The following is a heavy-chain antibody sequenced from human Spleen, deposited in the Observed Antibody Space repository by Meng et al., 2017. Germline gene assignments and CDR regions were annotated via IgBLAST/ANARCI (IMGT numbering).Heavy chain of an antibody. V-gene: IGHV1-18*01. J-gene: IGHJ4*02. D-gene: IGHD3-10*01. CDR2: VNPNHGGA. CDR1: GYTFTNYQ. Sequence: QVQLVQSGVEVKEPGASVKVSCKTSGYTFTNYQTDWVRQAPGQGLEWMGWVNPNHGGASYAQKFQGRLTMTIDTSTTTVYMELRSLRSDDSALYYCAKGTPGRSYSDYWGQGTLVTVSS. CDR3: AKGTPGRSYSDY.